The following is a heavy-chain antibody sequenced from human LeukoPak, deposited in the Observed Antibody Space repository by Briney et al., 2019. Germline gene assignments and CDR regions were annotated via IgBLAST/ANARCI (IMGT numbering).Heavy chain of an antibody. CDR2: IYYSGST. Sequence: PSETLSLTCTVSGGSISSYYWSWIRQPPGKGLEWIGYIYYSGSTNYNPSLKSRVTISVDTSKNQFSLKLSSVTAADTAVYYCARVALNYPGAFDIWGQGTMVTVSS. D-gene: IGHD1-7*01. CDR1: GGSISSYY. J-gene: IGHJ3*02. CDR3: ARVALNYPGAFDI. V-gene: IGHV4-59*01.